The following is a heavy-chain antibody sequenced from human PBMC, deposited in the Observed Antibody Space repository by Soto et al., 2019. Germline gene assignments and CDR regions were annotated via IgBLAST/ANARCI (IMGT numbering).Heavy chain of an antibody. CDR1: GGSISSGGYY. CDR3: ASHKQQLAPHYFDY. Sequence: PSETLSLTCTVSGGSISSGGYYWSWIRQHPGKGLEWIGYIYYSGSTYYNPSLKSRVTISVDTSKNQFSLKLSSVTAADTAVYYCASHKQQLAPHYFDYWGQGTLVTVSS. D-gene: IGHD6-13*01. V-gene: IGHV4-31*03. CDR2: IYYSGST. J-gene: IGHJ4*02.